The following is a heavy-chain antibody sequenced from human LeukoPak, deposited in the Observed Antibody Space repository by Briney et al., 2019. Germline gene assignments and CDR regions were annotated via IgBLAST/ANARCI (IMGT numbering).Heavy chain of an antibody. D-gene: IGHD3-10*01. CDR1: GGTFSSYA. V-gene: IGHV1-69*04. Sequence: SVKVSCKASGGTFSSYAISWVRQAPGQGLEWMGRIIPILGIANYAQKFRGRVTITADKSTSTAYMELSSLRSEDTAVYYCARGFTMVRGIPPYYYGMDVWGQGTTVTVSS. CDR2: IIPILGIA. CDR3: ARGFTMVRGIPPYYYGMDV. J-gene: IGHJ6*02.